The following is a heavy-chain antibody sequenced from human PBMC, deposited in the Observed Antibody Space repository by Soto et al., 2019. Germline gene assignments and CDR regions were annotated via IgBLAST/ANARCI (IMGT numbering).Heavy chain of an antibody. J-gene: IGHJ4*02. CDR2: IIPIFGTA. Sequence: SVKVSCKASGGTFSSYAISWVRQAPGQGLEWMGGIIPIFGTANYAQKFQGRVTITADESTSTAYMELSSLRSEDTAVYYCARGKRDLRFLEWSYYFDYWGQGTPVTVSS. V-gene: IGHV1-69*13. CDR3: ARGKRDLRFLEWSYYFDY. D-gene: IGHD3-3*01. CDR1: GGTFSSYA.